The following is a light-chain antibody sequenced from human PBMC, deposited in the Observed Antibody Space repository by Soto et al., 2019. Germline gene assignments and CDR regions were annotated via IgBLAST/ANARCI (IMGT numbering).Light chain of an antibody. CDR1: HIVLYSSNNKNY. V-gene: IGKV4-1*01. CDR3: QQYYNTPLT. CDR2: WAS. J-gene: IGKJ4*01. Sequence: EIFVTPSPDSLSVSLGERATINCKSIHIVLYSSNNKNYLAWYQQKPRQPPKLLIYWASTRESGVPDRFSGSGSGTDFTLTISSLQAEDVAVYYCQQYYNTPLTFGGGTKVDI.